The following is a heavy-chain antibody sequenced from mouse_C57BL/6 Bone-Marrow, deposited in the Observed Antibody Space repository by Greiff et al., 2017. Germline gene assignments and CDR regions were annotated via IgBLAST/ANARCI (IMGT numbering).Heavy chain of an antibody. Sequence: VQLQQSGAELARPGASVKLSCKASGYIFTSYGISWVKPRTGQGLEWIGEFYPNSGNPSYNEKFKGKATLPAAKSSSTAYMELRSLTSEDSAVYFCARLLLRWYFDVWGTGTTVTVSS. V-gene: IGHV1-81*01. J-gene: IGHJ1*03. CDR1: GYIFTSYG. CDR2: FYPNSGNP. D-gene: IGHD1-1*01. CDR3: ARLLLRWYFDV.